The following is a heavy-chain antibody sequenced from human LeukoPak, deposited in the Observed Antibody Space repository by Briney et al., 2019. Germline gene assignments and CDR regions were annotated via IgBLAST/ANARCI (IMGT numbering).Heavy chain of an antibody. CDR2: IWYDGSNA. V-gene: IGHV3-33*08. J-gene: IGHJ4*02. D-gene: IGHD4-17*01. CDR1: GFTLSGDA. CDR3: ARDLTVTTDNRCDY. Sequence: GRSLRLSCAASGFTLSGDAMHWVRQAPGKGLEWVAVIWYDGSNAYYTDSVKGRFTISRDNSKNTLHLQMNSLRGEDTAVYFCARDLTVTTDNRCDYWGQGTLVTVSS.